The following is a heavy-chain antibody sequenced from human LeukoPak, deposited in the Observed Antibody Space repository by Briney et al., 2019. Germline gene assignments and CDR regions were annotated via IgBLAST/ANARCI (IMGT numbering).Heavy chain of an antibody. Sequence: SVKVSCKASGGTFSSYAISWVRQAPGQGLEWMGRIIPILGIANYAQKFQGRVTITADKSTSTAYMELGSLRSEDTAVYYCARNPLPDTSSYYYYGMDVWGQGTTVTVSS. CDR1: GGTFSSYA. CDR3: ARNPLPDTSSYYYYGMDV. CDR2: IIPILGIA. V-gene: IGHV1-69*04. J-gene: IGHJ6*02. D-gene: IGHD2-2*02.